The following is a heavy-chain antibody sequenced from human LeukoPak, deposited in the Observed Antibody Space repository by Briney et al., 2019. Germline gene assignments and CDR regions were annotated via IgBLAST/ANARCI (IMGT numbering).Heavy chain of an antibody. Sequence: TGGSLRLSCAASGFTFSDHHMDWVRQAPGKGLEWVGRIRKKVNRYTTEYAASGKGIFTISRDDSKNSLYLQMHSLKTEDTAVYYCARDAPNDSGNSNFDYWGQGTLVTVSS. J-gene: IGHJ4*02. CDR1: GFTFSDHH. D-gene: IGHD3-22*01. CDR3: ARDAPNDSGNSNFDY. CDR2: IRKKVNRYTT. V-gene: IGHV3-72*01.